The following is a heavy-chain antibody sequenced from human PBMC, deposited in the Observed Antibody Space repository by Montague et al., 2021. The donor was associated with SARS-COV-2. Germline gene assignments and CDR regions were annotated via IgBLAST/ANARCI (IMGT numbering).Heavy chain of an antibody. CDR3: ARDIHTIGGVYVIDI. D-gene: IGHD2/OR15-2a*01. CDR1: GFTFNLSP. J-gene: IGHJ3*02. Sequence: SLRLSCAASGFTFNLSPIPWVRQTPGKGLEWVALISYDGTNTYYTDSVKGRFTISRDNSNNTLNLQMNSLRPEDTAVYYCARDIHTIGGVYVIDIWGPGTMVTVSS. CDR2: ISYDGTNT. V-gene: IGHV3-30*04.